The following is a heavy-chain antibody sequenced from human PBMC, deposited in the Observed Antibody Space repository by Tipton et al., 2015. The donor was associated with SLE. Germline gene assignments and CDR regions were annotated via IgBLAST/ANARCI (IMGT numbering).Heavy chain of an antibody. Sequence: LRLSCAASGITVSSNYMNWVRQAPGKGLEYIGYIHYSGSTNYNPSLKSRVTMSLDTSKNQFSLRLNSVTAADTAVYYCARSLESAYGPFDFWGQGTLVTVSS. D-gene: IGHD5-12*01. CDR3: ARSLESAYGPFDF. CDR2: IHYSGST. V-gene: IGHV4-59*02. CDR1: GITVSSNY. J-gene: IGHJ4*02.